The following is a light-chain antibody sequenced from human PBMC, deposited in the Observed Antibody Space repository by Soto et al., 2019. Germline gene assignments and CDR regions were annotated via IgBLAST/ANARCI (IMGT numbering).Light chain of an antibody. V-gene: IGKV3-20*01. CDR1: QSVSSSSY. Sequence: EIVLTQSPGTLSLSPGERATLSCRASQSVSSSSYLAWYQQKPGQAPRLLIYGASSRATGIPDRFSGSGSATDFTLTISRQQPEDFAVYYCRQYGSSPSYTFVQGTKLEIK. CDR2: GAS. J-gene: IGKJ2*01. CDR3: RQYGSSPSYT.